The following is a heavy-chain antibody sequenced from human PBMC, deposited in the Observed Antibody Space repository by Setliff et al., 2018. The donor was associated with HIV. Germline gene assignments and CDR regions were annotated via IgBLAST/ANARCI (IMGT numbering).Heavy chain of an antibody. V-gene: IGHV1-46*01. CDR3: ARAGVVVAATSYYYGMDV. Sequence: ASVKVSCKASGYTFTSYYMHWVRQAPGQGLEWMGIINPSGGSTSYAQKFQGRVTMTRDTSTSTGYMELSSLRSEDTAVYYCARAGVVVAATSYYYGMDVWGQGTTVTVSS. CDR2: INPSGGST. CDR1: GYTFTSYY. D-gene: IGHD2-15*01. J-gene: IGHJ6*02.